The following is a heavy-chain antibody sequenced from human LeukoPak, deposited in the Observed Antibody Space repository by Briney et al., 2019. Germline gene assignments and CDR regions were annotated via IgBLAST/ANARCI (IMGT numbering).Heavy chain of an antibody. V-gene: IGHV3-30-3*01. CDR1: GFTFSSYA. CDR2: ISYDGSNK. Sequence: GGPLRLSCAASGFTFSSYAMHWVRQAPGKGLEWVAVISYDGSNKYYADSVKGRFTISRDNSKNTLYLQMSSLRAEDTAVYYCARVVEGSYFDYWGQGTLVTVSS. D-gene: IGHD3-10*01. J-gene: IGHJ4*02. CDR3: ARVVEGSYFDY.